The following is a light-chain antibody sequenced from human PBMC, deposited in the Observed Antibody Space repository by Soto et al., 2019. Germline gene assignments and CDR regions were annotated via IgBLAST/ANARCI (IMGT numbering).Light chain of an antibody. Sequence: DIVVAQSPAPRTLSPDERATLXSRASQSVSTYVTYLAWYQQKPGQAPRLLIYDASSRPTDIPARFSGSGSGTDFTLTISSLEPEDFALYYCQQRSKWPITFGQGTRLEIK. V-gene: IGKV3-11*01. CDR3: QQRSKWPIT. CDR2: DAS. J-gene: IGKJ5*01. CDR1: QSVSTY.